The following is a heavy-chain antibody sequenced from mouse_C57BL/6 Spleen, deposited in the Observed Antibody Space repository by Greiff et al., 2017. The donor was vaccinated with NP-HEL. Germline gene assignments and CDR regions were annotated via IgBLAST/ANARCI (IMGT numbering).Heavy chain of an antibody. J-gene: IGHJ3*01. CDR2: IYPGSGNT. V-gene: IGHV1-76*01. Sequence: VKLMESGAELVRPGASVKLSCKASGYTFTDYYINWVKQRPGQGLEWIARIYPGSGNTYYHEKFQGKATLTAEKSPSTAYMQLSSLTSEDSAVYFWARGSNYYGSSYGPFAYWGQGTRVTVSA. CDR1: GYTFTDYY. CDR3: ARGSNYYGSSYGPFAY. D-gene: IGHD1-1*01.